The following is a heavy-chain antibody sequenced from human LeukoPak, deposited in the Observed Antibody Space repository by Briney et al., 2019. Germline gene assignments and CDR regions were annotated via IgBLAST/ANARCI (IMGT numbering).Heavy chain of an antibody. V-gene: IGHV3-30-3*01. CDR1: GFTFSSYA. J-gene: IGHJ1*01. CDR3: ARVVVPAAIRGYFQH. D-gene: IGHD2-2*02. Sequence: PGRSLRLSCAASGFTFSSYAMHWVRQAPGKGLEWVAVILYDGSNKYYADSVKGRFTISRDNSKNTLYLQMNSLRAEDTAVYYCARVVVPAAIRGYFQHWGQGTLVTVSS. CDR2: ILYDGSNK.